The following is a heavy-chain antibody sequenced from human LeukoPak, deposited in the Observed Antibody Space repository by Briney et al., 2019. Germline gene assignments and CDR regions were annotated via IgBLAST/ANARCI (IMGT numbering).Heavy chain of an antibody. CDR2: IDPNGRYT. J-gene: IGHJ6*02. CDR1: GFTFSNHY. CDR3: VRGSTDWNGMDV. Sequence: PGGSLRLSCAASGFTFSNHYMHWVRQAPGKGLVSVPRIDPNGRYTSYADSVKGRFTISRDNARNTLYLQMNTLGAEDTALYYCVRGSTDWNGMDVWGQGTTVTVSS. D-gene: IGHD6-19*01. V-gene: IGHV3-74*01.